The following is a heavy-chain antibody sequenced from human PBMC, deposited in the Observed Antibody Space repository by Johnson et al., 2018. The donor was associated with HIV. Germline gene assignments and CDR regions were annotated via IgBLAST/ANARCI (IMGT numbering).Heavy chain of an antibody. CDR2: IKQDGSEK. D-gene: IGHD6-19*01. V-gene: IGHV3-7*01. CDR1: GFTVSSNY. CDR3: ARAMYTSGWSYDAFDI. Sequence: EMQLVESGGGLVQPGGSLTLSSAVSGFTVSSNYMSWVRQAPGKGLEWVANIKQDGSEKYYVDSVKGRFTISRDNAKNSLYLQMNSLRAEDTAVYYCARAMYTSGWSYDAFDIWGQGTMVTVSS. J-gene: IGHJ3*02.